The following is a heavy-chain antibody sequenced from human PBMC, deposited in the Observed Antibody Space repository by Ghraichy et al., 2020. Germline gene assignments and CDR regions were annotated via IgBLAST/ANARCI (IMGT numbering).Heavy chain of an antibody. Sequence: GGSLRLSCAASGFTFSSYGMHWVRQAPGKGLEWVAVIWYDGSNKYYADSVKGRFTISRDNSKNTLYLQMNSLRAEDTAVYYCARGPPSTDYGDYVNQIDYWGQGTLVTVSS. V-gene: IGHV3-33*08. CDR1: GFTFSSYG. CDR2: IWYDGSNK. D-gene: IGHD4-17*01. CDR3: ARGPPSTDYGDYVNQIDY. J-gene: IGHJ4*02.